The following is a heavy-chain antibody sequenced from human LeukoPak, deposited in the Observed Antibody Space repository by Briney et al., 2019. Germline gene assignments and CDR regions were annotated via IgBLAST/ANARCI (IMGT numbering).Heavy chain of an antibody. CDR1: GYSFTDYN. V-gene: IGHV1-8*03. D-gene: IGHD3-10*01. Sequence: ASVKVSCKASGYSFTDYNINWVRQATGQGLEWMGWMYPKSGTTGYAQRFQGRVTITRNTSTNTSYLEVNNLKSADTAVYYCARAEGDSTWFGWFDAWGQGTLVTVS. CDR3: ARAEGDSTWFGWFDA. CDR2: MYPKSGTT. J-gene: IGHJ5*02.